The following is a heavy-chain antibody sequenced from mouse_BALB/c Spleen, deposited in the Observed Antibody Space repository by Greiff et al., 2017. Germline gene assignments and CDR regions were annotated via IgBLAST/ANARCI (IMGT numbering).Heavy chain of an antibody. CDR3: TRRSNPIYEDAMDY. CDR1: GFNIKDYY. J-gene: IGHJ4*01. D-gene: IGHD1-1*01. V-gene: IGHV14-4*02. Sequence: EVKLQESGAELVRSGASVKLSCTASGFNIKDYYMHWVKQRPEQGLEWIGWIDPENGDTEYAPKFQGKATMTADKSSSTAYMQLSSLTSEDSAVYYCTRRSNPIYEDAMDYWGQGTSVTVSS. CDR2: IDPENGDT.